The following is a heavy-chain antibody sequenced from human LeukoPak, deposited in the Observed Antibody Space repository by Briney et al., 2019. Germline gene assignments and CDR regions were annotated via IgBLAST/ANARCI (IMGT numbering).Heavy chain of an antibody. Sequence: ASVKVSCKASGGTFSSYAISWVRQAPGQGLEWMGGIIPIFGTANYAQKFQGRVTITADESTSTAYMGLSSLRSEDTAVYYCARDNIIVATITNWFDPWGQGTLVTVSS. CDR1: GGTFSSYA. D-gene: IGHD5-12*01. V-gene: IGHV1-69*13. J-gene: IGHJ5*02. CDR2: IIPIFGTA. CDR3: ARDNIIVATITNWFDP.